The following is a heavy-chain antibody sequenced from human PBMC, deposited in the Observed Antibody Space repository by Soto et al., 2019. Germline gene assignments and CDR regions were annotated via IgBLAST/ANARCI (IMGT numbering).Heavy chain of an antibody. J-gene: IGHJ6*02. D-gene: IGHD1-1*01. V-gene: IGHV3-30*03. CDR1: GVTFSRYG. CDR2: ISYDGSYK. CDR3: VSRTWKDVLGLDV. Sequence: PGGSLRLSCAASGVTFSRYGMHWVRQGPGKGLEWVALISYDGSYKYYADSVKGRFTISRDNSKNTLYLQINSLRSEDTAVYYCVSRTWKDVLGLDVWGQGTTVTVSS.